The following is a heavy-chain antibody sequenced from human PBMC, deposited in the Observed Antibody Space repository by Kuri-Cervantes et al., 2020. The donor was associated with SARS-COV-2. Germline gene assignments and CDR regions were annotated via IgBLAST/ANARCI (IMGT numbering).Heavy chain of an antibody. Sequence: SETLSLTCAVYGGSLSGSFWSWIRQSPGKGLEWIGEVNHNGGANYNPSLRSRVTISVDTSKNQISLKLSSVTAADTAVYYCARDQGSGNPALDACDIWSQGTTVTVSS. J-gene: IGHJ3*02. V-gene: IGHV4-34*01. CDR2: VNHNGGA. CDR3: ARDQGSGNPALDACDI. D-gene: IGHD3-3*01. CDR1: GGSLSGSF.